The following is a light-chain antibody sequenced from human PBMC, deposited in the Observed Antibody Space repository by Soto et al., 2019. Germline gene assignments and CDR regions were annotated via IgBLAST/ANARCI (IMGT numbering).Light chain of an antibody. J-gene: IGKJ1*01. CDR3: QQRSNWPTT. CDR2: DAS. CDR1: QSVSSY. Sequence: EIVLSHSPATLSLSKGERASLSCRASQSVSSYLAWYQQKPGQAPRLLIYDASNRATGIPARFSGSGSGTDFTLTISSLEPEDFAVYYCQQRSNWPTTFGQGSMVDIK. V-gene: IGKV3-11*01.